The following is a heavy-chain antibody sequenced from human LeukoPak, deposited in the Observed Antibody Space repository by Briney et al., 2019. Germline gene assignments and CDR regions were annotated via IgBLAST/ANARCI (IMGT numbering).Heavy chain of an antibody. CDR3: ASLYSGWYLRGDY. Sequence: GGSLRLSCAASGFTLSSYAMSWVRQAPGKGLEWVSAISVSGNTYHADSVKGRFTISRDNAKNSLYLQMNSLRAEDTAVYYCASLYSGWYLRGDYWGQGTLVTVSS. CDR1: GFTLSSYA. J-gene: IGHJ4*02. V-gene: IGHV3-23*01. D-gene: IGHD6-19*01. CDR2: ISVSGNT.